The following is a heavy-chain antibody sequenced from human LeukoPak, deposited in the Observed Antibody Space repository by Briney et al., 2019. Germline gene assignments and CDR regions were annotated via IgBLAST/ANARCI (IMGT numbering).Heavy chain of an antibody. D-gene: IGHD1-14*01. Sequence: GGSLRLSCAASGFTFSSYWMTWVRRAPGKGLEWVANIKGDGSEKHYVGSVKGRLTISRDNAKNTLYLLMNSLRGEDTAVYYCARGTLGHPGTDYWGQGTLVTVSS. CDR2: IKGDGSEK. J-gene: IGHJ4*02. V-gene: IGHV3-7*04. CDR1: GFTFSSYW. CDR3: ARGTLGHPGTDY.